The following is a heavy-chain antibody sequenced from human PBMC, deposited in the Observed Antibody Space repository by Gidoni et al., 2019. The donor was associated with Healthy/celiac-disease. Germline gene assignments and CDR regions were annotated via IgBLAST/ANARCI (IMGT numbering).Heavy chain of an antibody. D-gene: IGHD6-25*01. CDR1: GGSFSGYY. Sequence: QVQLQQWGEGLLKPSETLSLTCAVYGGSFSGYYWSWFRQPPGKGLEWIGEINHSGSTNYNPSLKSRVTISVDTSKNQFSLKLCSVTAADTAVYYCASIRGIAATWGQGTLVTVSS. V-gene: IGHV4-34*01. J-gene: IGHJ4*02. CDR3: ASIRGIAAT. CDR2: INHSGST.